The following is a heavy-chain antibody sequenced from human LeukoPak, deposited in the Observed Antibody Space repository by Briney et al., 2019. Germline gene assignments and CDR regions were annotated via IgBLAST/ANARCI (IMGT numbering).Heavy chain of an antibody. CDR1: GFTFSSYG. CDR3: ASALNGDPYILHWYFDL. Sequence: GSLRLSCAASGFTFSSYGMHWVRQAPGKGLEWVAFIRYDGSNKYYADSVKGRFTISRDNAKNSLHLQMNSLRGEDTAVYYCASALNGDPYILHWYFDLWGRGSLVTVSS. V-gene: IGHV3-30*02. CDR2: IRYDGSNK. D-gene: IGHD7-27*01. J-gene: IGHJ2*01.